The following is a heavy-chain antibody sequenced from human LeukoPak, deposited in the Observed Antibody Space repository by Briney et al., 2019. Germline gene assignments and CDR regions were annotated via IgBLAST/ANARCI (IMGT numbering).Heavy chain of an antibody. J-gene: IGHJ6*02. CDR3: ARDLLEWLLPSPYYYYYGMDV. CDR2: IYSGGST. Sequence: GGSLRLSCAASGFTVSSNYMNWVRQAPGKGLEWVSVIYSGGSTYYTDSVKGRFTISRDNSENTLYLQMNSLRAEDTAVYYCARDLLEWLLPSPYYYYYGMDVWGQGTTVTVSS. D-gene: IGHD3-3*01. CDR1: GFTVSSNY. V-gene: IGHV3-53*05.